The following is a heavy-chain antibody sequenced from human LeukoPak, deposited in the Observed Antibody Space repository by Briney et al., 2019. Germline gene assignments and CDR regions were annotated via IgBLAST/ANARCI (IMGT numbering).Heavy chain of an antibody. V-gene: IGHV4-4*07. CDR1: GGSISSYY. Sequence: SSETLSLTCTVSGGSISSYYWSWIRQPAGKGLEWIGRIHTRSTNYNPSLKSRVTMSVDTSKNQFSLKLSSVTAADTAVYYCARADEYSSGWYRLFDLWGHGTLVTVSS. J-gene: IGHJ2*01. CDR2: IHTRST. CDR3: ARADEYSSGWYRLFDL. D-gene: IGHD6-19*01.